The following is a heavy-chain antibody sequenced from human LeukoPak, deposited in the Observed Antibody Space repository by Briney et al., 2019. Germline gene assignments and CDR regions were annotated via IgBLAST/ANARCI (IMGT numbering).Heavy chain of an antibody. Sequence: GGSLRLSCAASGFIFEDCTMRWVRQAPGKTLEWVSLISWDGTTYYADSVKGRFTISRDNSKDSLSLQMDTLRSEDTAFYYCVKDLSYESSGSFFDFWGQGTLVTVS. CDR1: GFIFEDCT. V-gene: IGHV3-43*01. D-gene: IGHD3-22*01. CDR3: VKDLSYESSGSFFDF. J-gene: IGHJ4*02. CDR2: ISWDGTT.